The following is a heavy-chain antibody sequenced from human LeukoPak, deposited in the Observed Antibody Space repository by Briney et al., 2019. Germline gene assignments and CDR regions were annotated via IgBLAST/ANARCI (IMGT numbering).Heavy chain of an antibody. J-gene: IGHJ4*02. CDR2: INSDGSST. CDR1: GFTFSSYW. D-gene: IGHD2-15*01. Sequence: GSLRLSCAASGFTFSSYWMHWVRQAPGKGLVWVSRINSDGSSTSYADSVKGRFTISRDNAKNTLYLQMNSLRAEDTAIYYCAKDCNGGNCYIDYWGQGTLVTVAS. CDR3: AKDCNGGNCYIDY. V-gene: IGHV3-74*01.